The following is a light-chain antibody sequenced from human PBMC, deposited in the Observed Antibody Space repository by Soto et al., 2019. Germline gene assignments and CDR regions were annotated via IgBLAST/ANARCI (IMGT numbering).Light chain of an antibody. CDR3: QQYNSSTWT. CDR1: QSVERW. Sequence: IPMTQSTATLSAFMGHTVTSTSRASQSVERWLAWYQQRPGKAPNLLISAVSSLQSGVPSRFSGTGSGTDFTLTISCLQSEDFATYYCQQYNSSTWTFGQGTKVDIK. J-gene: IGKJ1*01. CDR2: AVS. V-gene: IGKV1-5*01.